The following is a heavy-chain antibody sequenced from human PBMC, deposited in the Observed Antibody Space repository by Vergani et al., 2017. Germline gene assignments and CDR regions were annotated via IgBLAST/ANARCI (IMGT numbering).Heavy chain of an antibody. Sequence: QVQLVQSGAEVRKPGASVKVSCKASGYTFTDFYMHWVRQAPGQGLEWMGWINPNTGGTNYALKFQGRVTMTRDTSSSTAYMELSRLRSDDTAVYSCARVGGLGSHEKDYYYYGMDVWGQGTTVTVSS. J-gene: IGHJ6*02. D-gene: IGHD3-16*01. CDR2: INPNTGGT. CDR1: GYTFTDFY. V-gene: IGHV1-2*02. CDR3: ARVGGLGSHEKDYYYYGMDV.